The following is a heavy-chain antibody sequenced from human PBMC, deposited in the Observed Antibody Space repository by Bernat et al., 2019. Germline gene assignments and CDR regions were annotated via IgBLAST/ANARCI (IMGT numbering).Heavy chain of an antibody. Sequence: EVQLVESGGGLVKPGGSLRLSCAASGFIFSSYSMNWVRQAPGKGLEWVSSISSSSSYIYYADSVKSRFTISRDNAKNSLYLQMNSLRAEDTAVYYCARKPSGYSDSWGQGTLVTVSS. J-gene: IGHJ4*02. CDR2: ISSSSSYI. CDR1: GFIFSSYS. V-gene: IGHV3-21*01. D-gene: IGHD2-15*01. CDR3: ARKPSGYSDS.